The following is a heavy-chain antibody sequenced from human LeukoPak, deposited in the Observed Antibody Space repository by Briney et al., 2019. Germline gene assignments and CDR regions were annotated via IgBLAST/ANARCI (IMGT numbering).Heavy chain of an antibody. J-gene: IGHJ6*02. V-gene: IGHV4-31*11. CDR3: ASASGYLSYGMVV. CDR1: GGSFSGYY. D-gene: IGHD3-3*01. CDR2: IYYSGST. Sequence: PSETLSLTCAVYGGSFSGYYWSWIRQHPGKGLEWIGYIYYSGSTYYNPSLKSRVTISVDTSKNQFSLKLSSVTAADTAVYYCASASGYLSYGMVVWGQGTTVTVSS.